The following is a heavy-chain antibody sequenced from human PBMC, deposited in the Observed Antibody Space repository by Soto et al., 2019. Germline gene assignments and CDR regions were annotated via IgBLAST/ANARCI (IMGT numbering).Heavy chain of an antibody. Sequence: SETLSLTCTVSGGSISSIGYYWSWIRQSPGKGLEWVGYIHSSGSTYYSPSLESRIAISVDTSENQFSLKLSSVTAADTAIYYCARVEGDTSKRNFDYWGQGALVTV. CDR2: IHSSGST. CDR1: GGSISSIGYY. V-gene: IGHV4-31*03. D-gene: IGHD3-16*01. J-gene: IGHJ4*02. CDR3: ARVEGDTSKRNFDY.